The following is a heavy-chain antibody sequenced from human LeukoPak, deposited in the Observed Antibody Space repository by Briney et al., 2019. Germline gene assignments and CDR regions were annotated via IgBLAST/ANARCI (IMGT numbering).Heavy chain of an antibody. J-gene: IGHJ3*02. CDR1: GFTFSNYW. V-gene: IGHV3-7*01. D-gene: IGHD3-22*01. Sequence: GGSLRLSCAASGFTFSNYWMSWVRQAPGKGLEWVANIKQDGSQTHYVDSVKGRFTISRDNAKSSLSLQMNSLRAEDTAVYYCAKGGHYYDSSGYDAFDIWGQGTMVTVSS. CDR2: IKQDGSQT. CDR3: AKGGHYYDSSGYDAFDI.